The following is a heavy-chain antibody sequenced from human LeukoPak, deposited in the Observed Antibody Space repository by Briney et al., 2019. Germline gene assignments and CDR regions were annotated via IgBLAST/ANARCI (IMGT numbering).Heavy chain of an antibody. V-gene: IGHV4-34*01. J-gene: IGHJ5*02. CDR2: INHSGST. Sequence: SETLPLTCAVYGGSFSGYYWSWIRRPPGKGLEWIGEINHSGSTNYNPSLKSRVTISVDTSKNQFSLKLSSVTAADTAVYYCARGNRDIYDFWSGYYKTKPNWFDPWGQGTLVTVSS. D-gene: IGHD3-3*01. CDR1: GGSFSGYY. CDR3: ARGNRDIYDFWSGYYKTKPNWFDP.